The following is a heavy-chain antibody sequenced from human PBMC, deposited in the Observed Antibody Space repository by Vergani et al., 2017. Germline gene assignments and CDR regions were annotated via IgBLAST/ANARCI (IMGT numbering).Heavy chain of an antibody. Sequence: QLQLQESGSGLVKPSQTLSLTCAVSGDSITNGGFSWNWVRQPPGKGLEWIGEINHSGSTNYNPSLKSRVTISVDTSKNQFSLKLSSVTAADTAVYYCARRGSGSYRIWGQGTMVTVSS. D-gene: IGHD1-26*01. V-gene: IGHV4-30-2*01. CDR3: ARRGSGSYRI. CDR1: GDSITNGGFS. J-gene: IGHJ3*02. CDR2: INHSGST.